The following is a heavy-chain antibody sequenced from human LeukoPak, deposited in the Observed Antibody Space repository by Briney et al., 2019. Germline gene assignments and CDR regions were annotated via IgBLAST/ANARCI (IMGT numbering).Heavy chain of an antibody. CDR2: INPNSGGT. V-gene: IGHV1-2*02. CDR3: ARDFLVVVAATPPWFDP. D-gene: IGHD2-15*01. CDR1: GYTFTGYY. Sequence: ASVTVSCKASGYTFTGYYMHWVRQAPGQGLDWMGWINPNSGGTNYAQKFQGRVTMTRDTSISTAYMELSRLRSDDTAVYYCARDFLVVVAATPPWFDPWGQGTLVTVSS. J-gene: IGHJ5*02.